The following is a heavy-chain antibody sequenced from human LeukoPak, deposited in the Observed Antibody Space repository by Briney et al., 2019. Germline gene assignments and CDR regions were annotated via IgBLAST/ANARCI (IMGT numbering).Heavy chain of an antibody. CDR2: INAGNGNT. D-gene: IGHD3-9*01. CDR3: ARGGAFDWLLPFDY. CDR1: GYTFTSYV. Sequence: GASVKVSCKASGYTFTSYVMHWVRQAPGQRLEWMGWINAGNGNTKYSQKFQGRVTITRDTSASTAYMELSSLRSEDTAVYYCARGGAFDWLLPFDYWGQGTLVTVSS. V-gene: IGHV1-3*01. J-gene: IGHJ4*02.